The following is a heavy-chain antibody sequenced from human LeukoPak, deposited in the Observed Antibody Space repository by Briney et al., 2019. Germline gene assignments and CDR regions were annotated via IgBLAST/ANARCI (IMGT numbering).Heavy chain of an antibody. J-gene: IGHJ4*02. D-gene: IGHD2-21*02. Sequence: PGGSLRLSCAASGFPFSSYVMSWVRQAPGKGLEWVSYINHNAETIYYADSVKGRFTISRDNAKNVLYLQMNRLRDGDTAVYYCARDSDWAFDNWGQGTLVTVSS. CDR3: ARDSDWAFDN. CDR1: GFPFSSYV. CDR2: INHNAETI. V-gene: IGHV3-48*02.